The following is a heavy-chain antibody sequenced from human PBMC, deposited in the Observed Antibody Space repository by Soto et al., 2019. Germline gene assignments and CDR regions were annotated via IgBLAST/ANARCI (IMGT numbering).Heavy chain of an antibody. D-gene: IGHD5-12*01. CDR1: GGSVTSGSYY. J-gene: IGHJ4*02. V-gene: IGHV4-61*01. Sequence: SETLSLTCSVSGGSVTSGSYYWSWIRQPPGKGLEWIGYIYSSGGTSYNPSLKSRVTISVDTSKNQFSLKLTSVTAADTAVYYCARDGDGYNNWGQGSLVTVSS. CDR2: IYSSGGT. CDR3: ARDGDGYNN.